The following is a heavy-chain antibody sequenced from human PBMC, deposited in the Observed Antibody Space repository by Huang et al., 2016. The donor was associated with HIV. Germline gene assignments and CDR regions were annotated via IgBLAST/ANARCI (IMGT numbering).Heavy chain of an antibody. Sequence: EVQLVQSGAVVKKHGESLKISCKGSGYTFNGYWIGWVRQMPGKGLAWMGISDPGDSDTTYSPSFQGQVTISADKSISTAYLQWSGLKASDTAMYYCARQGVGDFVVEPTGLGAFDIWGQGTMVTVSS. J-gene: IGHJ3*02. D-gene: IGHD2-2*01. CDR2: SDPGDSDT. CDR3: ARQGVGDFVVEPTGLGAFDI. V-gene: IGHV5-51*01. CDR1: GYTFNGYW.